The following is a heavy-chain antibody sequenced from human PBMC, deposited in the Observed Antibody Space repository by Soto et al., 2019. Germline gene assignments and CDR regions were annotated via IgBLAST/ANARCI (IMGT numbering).Heavy chain of an antibody. Sequence: GASVKVSCKSSRYTFTSYYMHLVRHATGRGLEWMVIINPSGGSTSYAQKFQGRVTMTRDTSTSTVYMELSSLRSEDTAVYYCARGPYCSGGSCYPLWGQGTLVTVSS. CDR1: RYTFTSYY. J-gene: IGHJ1*01. V-gene: IGHV1-46*01. D-gene: IGHD2-15*01. CDR2: INPSGGST. CDR3: ARGPYCSGGSCYPL.